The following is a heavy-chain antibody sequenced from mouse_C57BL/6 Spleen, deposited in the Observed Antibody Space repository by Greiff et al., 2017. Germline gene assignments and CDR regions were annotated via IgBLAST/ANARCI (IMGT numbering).Heavy chain of an antibody. CDR1: GFTFSSYA. CDR2: ISDGGSYT. CDR3: ARDSGCTTVVAPHVDY. J-gene: IGHJ2*01. D-gene: IGHD1-1*01. Sequence: EVKLVESGGGLVKPGGSLKLSCAASGFTFSSYAMSWVRQTPEKRLGWVATISDGGSYTYYTDNVKGRFTISRDNAKNNLYLQMSHLKSEDTDMYYWARDSGCTTVVAPHVDYWGQGTTLTVSS. V-gene: IGHV5-4*01.